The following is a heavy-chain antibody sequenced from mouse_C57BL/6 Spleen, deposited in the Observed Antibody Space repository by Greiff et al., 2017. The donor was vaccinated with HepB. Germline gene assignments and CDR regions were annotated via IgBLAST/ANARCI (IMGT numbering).Heavy chain of an antibody. CDR3: ARSADGYGAMDH. CDR2: INPSTGGT. V-gene: IGHV1-42*01. Sequence: EVKLQESGPELVKPGASVKISCKASGYSFTGYYMNWVKQSPEKSLEWIGEINPSTGGTTYNQKFKAKATLTVDKSSSTAYMQLKSLTSEDSAVYYCARSADGYGAMDHWGQGTSVTVSS. CDR1: GYSFTGYY. J-gene: IGHJ4*01. D-gene: IGHD2-3*01.